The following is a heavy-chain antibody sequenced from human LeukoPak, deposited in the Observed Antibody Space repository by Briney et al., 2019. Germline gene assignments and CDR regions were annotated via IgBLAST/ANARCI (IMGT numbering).Heavy chain of an antibody. CDR1: GFTFSSYG. CDR2: ISYDGSNK. D-gene: IGHD3-10*01. Sequence: GGSLRLSCAASGFTFSSYGMHWVRQAPGKGLEWVAVISYDGSNKYYADSVKGRFTISRDNSKNTLYLQMNSLRAEDTAVYYCASDNALGYYFDYWGQGTLVTVSS. J-gene: IGHJ4*02. CDR3: ASDNALGYYFDY. V-gene: IGHV3-30*03.